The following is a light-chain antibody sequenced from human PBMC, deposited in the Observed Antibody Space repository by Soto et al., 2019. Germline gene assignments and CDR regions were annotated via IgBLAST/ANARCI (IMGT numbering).Light chain of an antibody. V-gene: IGLV1-47*01. CDR1: SSNIGSNY. Sequence: QSALTQPPSASGTPGQRVTIPCSGSSSNIGSNYVYWYQQLPGTAPKLLIYRNNQRPSGVPDRFSGSKSGTSASLAVSGLRSEDEADYYCAAWDDSLSGYVFATGTKVTVL. CDR2: RNN. CDR3: AAWDDSLSGYV. J-gene: IGLJ1*01.